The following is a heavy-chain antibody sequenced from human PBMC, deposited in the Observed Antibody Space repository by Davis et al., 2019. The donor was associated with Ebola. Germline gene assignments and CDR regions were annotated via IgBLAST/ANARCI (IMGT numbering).Heavy chain of an antibody. CDR1: GFTFTSSA. D-gene: IGHD5-18*01. CDR3: ARDLGMVKSYYFDY. CDR2: ISAYSGNT. J-gene: IGHJ4*02. Sequence: AASVKVSCKASGFTFTSSAVQWVRQARGQRLEWMGWISAYSGNTNYAQKLQGRVTMTTDTSTSTAYMELRSLRSDDTAVHYCARDLGMVKSYYFDYWGQGTLVTVSS. V-gene: IGHV1-18*01.